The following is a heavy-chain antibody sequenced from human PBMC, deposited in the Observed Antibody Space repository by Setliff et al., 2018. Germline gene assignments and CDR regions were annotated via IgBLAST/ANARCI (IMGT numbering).Heavy chain of an antibody. J-gene: IGHJ6*02. Sequence: GGSLRLSCAASGFTFSSDAMTWVRQGPGKGLEWVAIISNDGITIYSDSVRGRFTIFRDSAKNSLHLQMTSLSAEDTAVYYCARRLPYFGMDVWGQGTTVTVSS. D-gene: IGHD2-15*01. CDR3: ARRLPYFGMDV. V-gene: IGHV3-48*03. CDR2: ISNDGITI. CDR1: GFTFSSDA.